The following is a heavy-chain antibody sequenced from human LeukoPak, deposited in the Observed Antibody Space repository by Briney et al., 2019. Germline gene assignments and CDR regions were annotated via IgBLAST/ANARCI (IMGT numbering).Heavy chain of an antibody. CDR1: GYTFAGYY. D-gene: IGHD5-18*01. CDR2: ISAYNGNT. Sequence: VASVTVSCKASGYTFAGYYMHWVRQAPGQGLEWMGWISAYNGNTKYAQKLQGRVTMTTDTSTSTAYMELRSLRSDDTAMYYCARSLRYGYDHDYWGQGTLVTVSS. J-gene: IGHJ4*02. V-gene: IGHV1-18*04. CDR3: ARSLRYGYDHDY.